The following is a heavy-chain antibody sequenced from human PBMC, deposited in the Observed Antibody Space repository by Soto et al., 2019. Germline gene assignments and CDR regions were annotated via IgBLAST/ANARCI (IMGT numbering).Heavy chain of an antibody. CDR3: ARPRSYYYDSSAERAFDI. Sequence: QVQLVQSGAEVKKPGSSVKVSCKASGGTFSNYGISWVRQAPGQGPEWLGGIIPLFGTANYAQRFQGRVTITADESTSTAYMELSSLRSEDTVVYYCARPRSYYYDSSAERAFDIWGQGTMVTVSS. J-gene: IGHJ3*02. CDR1: GGTFSNYG. D-gene: IGHD3-22*01. V-gene: IGHV1-69*01. CDR2: IIPLFGTA.